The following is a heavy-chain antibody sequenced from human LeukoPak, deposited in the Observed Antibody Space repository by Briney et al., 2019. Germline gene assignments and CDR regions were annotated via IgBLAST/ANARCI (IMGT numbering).Heavy chain of an antibody. CDR1: GYIFSHYW. CDR2: IYPDDSDT. V-gene: IGHV5-51*01. Sequence: GESLTLSCTGSGYIFSHYWIGWVRQMPGKGLEWMGIIYPDDSDTTYSPSFQGHVTISADKSISTTYLKWDSLKATDTGMYYCGRQVVRSSSGWKFGYWGQGTLVTVSS. CDR3: GRQVVRSSSGWKFGY. D-gene: IGHD6-19*01. J-gene: IGHJ4*02.